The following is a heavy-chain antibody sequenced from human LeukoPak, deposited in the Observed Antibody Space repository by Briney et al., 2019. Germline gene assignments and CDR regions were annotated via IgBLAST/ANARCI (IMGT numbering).Heavy chain of an antibody. CDR3: AREDYGPDY. J-gene: IGHJ4*02. D-gene: IGHD3-16*01. V-gene: IGHV3-53*01. CDR2: IYSGGST. Sequence: PGGSLRLSCAASGFTFSSYWMSWVRQAPGKGLEWVSVIYSGGSTYYADSVKGRFTISRDNSKNTLYLQMNSLRAEDTAVYYCAREDYGPDYWGQGTLVTVSS. CDR1: GFTFSSYW.